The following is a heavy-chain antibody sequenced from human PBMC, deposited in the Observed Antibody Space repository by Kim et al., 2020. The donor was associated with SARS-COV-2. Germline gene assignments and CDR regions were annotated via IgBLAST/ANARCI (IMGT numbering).Heavy chain of an antibody. D-gene: IGHD2-21*02. CDR3: TADSGDYCGGDCYSRV. Sequence: GGSLRLSCAASGFTFRNDWMHWVRQAPGKGLEWVGRIKSKTNGATTGYAATVKGRFTISRDESKNTLYLQMNSLKTEDTAVYYCTADSGDYCGGDCYSRVWGQGTTVTVSS. CDR1: GFTFRNDW. CDR2: IKSKTNGATT. J-gene: IGHJ6*02. V-gene: IGHV3-15*01.